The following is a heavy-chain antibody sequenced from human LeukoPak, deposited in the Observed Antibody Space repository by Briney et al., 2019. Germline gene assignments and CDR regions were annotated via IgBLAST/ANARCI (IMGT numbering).Heavy chain of an antibody. CDR2: IDPSDSYT. CDR3: ARQGGGSSDFDY. D-gene: IGHD2-15*01. V-gene: IGHV5-10-1*01. J-gene: IGHJ4*02. Sequence: GESLKISCKGSGYSFTSYWISWVRQMPGKGLEWMGRIDPSDSYTNYSPSFRGHVTISADKSISTAYLQWSSLKASDTAMYYCARQGGGSSDFDYWGQGTLVTVSS. CDR1: GYSFTSYW.